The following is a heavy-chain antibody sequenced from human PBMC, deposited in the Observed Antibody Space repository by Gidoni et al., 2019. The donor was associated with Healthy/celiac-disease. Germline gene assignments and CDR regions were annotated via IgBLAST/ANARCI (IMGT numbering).Heavy chain of an antibody. J-gene: IGHJ4*02. V-gene: IGHV4-31*03. CDR3: ARAYCGGDCYRFDY. CDR1: GGSISRGGYY. Sequence: QVQLQESGPGLVKPSQTLSLTCTVSGGSISRGGYYWSWIRQHPGKGLEWIGYIYYSGSPYYNPSLKSRVTISVDTSKNQFSLKLSSVTAADTAVYYCARAYCGGDCYRFDYWGQGTLVTVSS. D-gene: IGHD2-21*02. CDR2: IYYSGSP.